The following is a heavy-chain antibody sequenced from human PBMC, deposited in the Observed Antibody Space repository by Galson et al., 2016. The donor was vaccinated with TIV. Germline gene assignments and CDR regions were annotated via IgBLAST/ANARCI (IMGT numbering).Heavy chain of an antibody. V-gene: IGHV4-39*01. CDR3: ARQEQEMEAPLWD. CDR2: IYYSRHT. J-gene: IGHJ4*02. CDR1: GDSISSSRHF. Sequence: SETLSLTCTVSGDSISSSRHFWGWIRQPPGKGLEWIGTIYYSRHTYYTSSLKSRVTVSVDASRNQFPLKLTSVTASDTAIYYCARQEQEMEAPLWDWGQGTLVTVSS. D-gene: IGHD3-16*01.